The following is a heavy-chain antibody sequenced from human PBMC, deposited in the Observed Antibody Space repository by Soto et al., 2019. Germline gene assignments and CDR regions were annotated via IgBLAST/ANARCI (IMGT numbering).Heavy chain of an antibody. D-gene: IGHD2-2*01. V-gene: IGHV3-23*01. CDR3: AKDPGQEVAAMSGFHF. J-gene: IGHJ4*02. Sequence: PGGSLRLSCAATGFTFTSYAMNWVRRAPGKGLEWVSGVSGSGGSTYYADSVKGRFTISRDNSKNTLYLQMSSLRAEDTAVYYCAKDPGQEVAAMSGFHFWGQGTLVTVSS. CDR1: GFTFTSYA. CDR2: VSGSGGST.